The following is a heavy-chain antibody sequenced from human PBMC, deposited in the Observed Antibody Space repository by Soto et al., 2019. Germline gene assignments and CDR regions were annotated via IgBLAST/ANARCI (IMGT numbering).Heavy chain of an antibody. CDR3: ATTRTTYVYDFDS. J-gene: IGHJ4*02. CDR2: FDPEEGEI. V-gene: IGHV1-24*01. D-gene: IGHD3-16*01. Sequence: ASVKVSCKVAGHSLTDLSMHWVRQGPGRGLEWLGGFDPEEGEIIYAQNFQGRIRLTEDTSTDTAFMELNSLKSEDTAIYYCATTRTTYVYDFDSWGQGTMVTFYS. CDR1: GHSLTDLS.